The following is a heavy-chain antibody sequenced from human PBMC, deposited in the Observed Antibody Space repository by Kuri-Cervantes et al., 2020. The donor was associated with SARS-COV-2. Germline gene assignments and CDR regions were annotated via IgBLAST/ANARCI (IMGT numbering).Heavy chain of an antibody. Sequence: GSLRLSCTVSSDSITSYYWSWIRQPPGKGLEWIGYIYYSGTTNYNPALKSRVTISVDTSNNQFSLKLSSVTAADTAVYYCARGSESPPFDYWGQGTLVTVSS. V-gene: IGHV4-59*01. J-gene: IGHJ4*02. CDR1: SDSITSYY. D-gene: IGHD2/OR15-2a*01. CDR3: ARGSESPPFDY. CDR2: IYYSGTT.